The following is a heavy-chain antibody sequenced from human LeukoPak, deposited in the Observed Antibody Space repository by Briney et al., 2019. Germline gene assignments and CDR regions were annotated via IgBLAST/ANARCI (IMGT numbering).Heavy chain of an antibody. J-gene: IGHJ4*02. CDR3: ARTAGSRLDY. CDR2: IWYDGSKK. CDR1: GFTFSSYG. V-gene: IGHV3-33*01. Sequence: PGRSLRLSCAASGFTFSSYGMHWVGQAPGKGLEWVAVIWYDGSKKYYADSVKGRFTISRDNTKNTLYLQMNSLRAEDTAVYYCARTAGSRLDYWGQGTLVTVSS. D-gene: IGHD6-13*01.